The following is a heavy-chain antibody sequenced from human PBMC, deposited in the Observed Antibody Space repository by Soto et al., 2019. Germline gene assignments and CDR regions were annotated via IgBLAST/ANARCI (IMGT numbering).Heavy chain of an antibody. CDR3: ARDRRMDLGTAAGPPNFDY. D-gene: IGHD6-13*01. CDR1: GYTFTSYG. V-gene: IGHV1-18*01. J-gene: IGHJ4*02. Sequence: QVQLVQSGAEVKKPGASVKVSCKASGYTFTSYGISWVRQAPGQGLEWMGWISAYNGNTNYAQKLQGRGTMTTDTSTSTAYMELRSLRADDTAVYYCARDRRMDLGTAAGPPNFDYWGQGNLVTVSS. CDR2: ISAYNGNT.